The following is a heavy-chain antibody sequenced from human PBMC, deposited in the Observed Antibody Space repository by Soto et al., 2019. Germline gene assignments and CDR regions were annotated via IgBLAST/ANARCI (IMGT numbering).Heavy chain of an antibody. V-gene: IGHV4-61*01. J-gene: IGHJ3*02. CDR1: GGSVSSGSYY. CDR3: ARWNVDTAMVRAFDI. D-gene: IGHD5-18*01. CDR2: IYYSGST. Sequence: SETLSLTCTVSGGSVSSGSYYWSWIRKPPGKGLEWIGYIYYSGSTNYNPSLKSRVTISVDTSKNQFSLKLSSVTAADTAVYYCARWNVDTAMVRAFDIWGQGTMVTVSS.